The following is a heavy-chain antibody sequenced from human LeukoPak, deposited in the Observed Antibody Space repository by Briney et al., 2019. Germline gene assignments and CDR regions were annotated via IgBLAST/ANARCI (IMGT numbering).Heavy chain of an antibody. D-gene: IGHD6-13*01. J-gene: IGHJ4*02. CDR1: GGSISSSSYY. V-gene: IGHV4-39*01. CDR3: ARQRAASGIRNVDY. CDR2: MYYSGST. Sequence: PSETLSLTCTVSGGSISSSSYYWGWIRQPPGKGLEWIGSMYYSGSTYYNLSLKSRVTISVDTSKNQFSLKLSSVTAADTAVYYCARQRAASGIRNVDYWGQGTLVTVSS.